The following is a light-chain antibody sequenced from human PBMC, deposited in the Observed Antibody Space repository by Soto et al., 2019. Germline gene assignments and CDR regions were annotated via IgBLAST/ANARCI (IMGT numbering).Light chain of an antibody. V-gene: IGLV2-8*01. CDR2: EVS. J-gene: IGLJ1*01. CDR3: SSYAVTNIFV. Sequence: QSVLTQPPSASGSPGQSVTISCTGTSSDVGGYNYVSWYQQHPGKAPNVIIYEVSKRPSGVPDRFSGSKSGSTASLTVSGLQAEDEADYYCSSYAVTNIFVFGTGTKVT. CDR1: SSDVGGYNY.